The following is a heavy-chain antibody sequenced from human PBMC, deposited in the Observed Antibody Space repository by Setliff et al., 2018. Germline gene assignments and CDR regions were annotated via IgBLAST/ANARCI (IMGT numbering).Heavy chain of an antibody. CDR3: ARDGVAYCSGGSCYLFLDY. CDR1: GGSINNYY. D-gene: IGHD2-15*01. V-gene: IGHV4-4*07. J-gene: IGHJ4*02. Sequence: PSETLSLTCTISGGSINNYYWNWIRQSADKGLEWIGRIHSSGTTNYNPSLKSRATISIDKSKNHFSLRVTSVTAADTAVYYCARDGVAYCSGGSCYLFLDYWGQGTLVTVS. CDR2: IHSSGTT.